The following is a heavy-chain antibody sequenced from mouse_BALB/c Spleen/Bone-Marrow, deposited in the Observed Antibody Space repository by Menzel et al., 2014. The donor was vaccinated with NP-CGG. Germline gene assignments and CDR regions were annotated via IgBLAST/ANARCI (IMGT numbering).Heavy chain of an antibody. J-gene: IGHJ2*01. Sequence: EVKVVESGGDLVKPGGSLKLSCAASGFTFSSYGMSWVRQTPDKRLEWVATISSGGSYTYYPDSVKGRFTISRDNAKNTLYLQMSILKSEDTAMYYCARPTTVVATGGSFDYWGQGTPLTVSS. CDR2: ISSGGSYT. CDR3: ARPTTVVATGGSFDY. D-gene: IGHD1-1*01. V-gene: IGHV5-6*01. CDR1: GFTFSSYG.